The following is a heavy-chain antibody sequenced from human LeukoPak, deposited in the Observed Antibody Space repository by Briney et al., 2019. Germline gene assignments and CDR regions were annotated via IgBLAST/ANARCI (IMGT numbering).Heavy chain of an antibody. Sequence: SETLSLTCTVSGGSISSYYWSWIRQPPGKGLEWIGYIYYSGGTNYNPSLKSRVTISVDTSKNQFSLKLSSVTAADTAVYYCARNYYDFWSGYLHWFDPWGQGTLVTVSS. J-gene: IGHJ5*02. CDR3: ARNYYDFWSGYLHWFDP. CDR1: GGSISSYY. D-gene: IGHD3-3*01. CDR2: IYYSGGT. V-gene: IGHV4-59*01.